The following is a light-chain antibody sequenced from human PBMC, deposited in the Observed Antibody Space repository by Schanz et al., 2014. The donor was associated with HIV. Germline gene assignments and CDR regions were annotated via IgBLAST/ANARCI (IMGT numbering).Light chain of an antibody. CDR3: QQYNNWPRT. V-gene: IGKV3-15*01. CDR2: GAS. J-gene: IGKJ2*01. Sequence: EIVMTQSPATLSVSPGARATLSCRASQSVNNNLAWYQQKPGQAPRLLISGASTRATGVPARFSGSGSGTEFTLTISSLQSEDFAVYYCQQYNNWPRTFGQGTKLEIK. CDR1: QSVNNN.